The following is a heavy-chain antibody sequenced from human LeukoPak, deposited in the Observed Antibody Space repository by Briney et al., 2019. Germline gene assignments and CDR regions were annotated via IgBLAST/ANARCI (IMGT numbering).Heavy chain of an antibody. CDR1: GYTFTSYG. Sequence: GASVKVSCKASGYTFTSYGISWVRQAPGQGLEWMGWISAYNGSTNYAQKLQGRVTMTTDTSTSTAYMELRSLRSDDTAVYYCARDMITCGGVIEGEDYWGQGTLVTVSS. J-gene: IGHJ4*02. V-gene: IGHV1-18*01. D-gene: IGHD3-16*02. CDR3: ARDMITCGGVIEGEDY. CDR2: ISAYNGST.